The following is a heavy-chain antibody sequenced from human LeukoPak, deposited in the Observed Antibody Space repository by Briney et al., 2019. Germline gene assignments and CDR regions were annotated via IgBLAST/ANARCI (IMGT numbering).Heavy chain of an antibody. D-gene: IGHD2-2*01. Sequence: GGSLRLSCAASGFTFRHFAMNWVSQAPGKGLEWVSVISVSDGSTYYADSVRGRFTISRDNSKNTLFLQLNGLRAEDTAIYYCVRAMPSSTYYFDSWGQGTLVTVSS. CDR2: ISVSDGST. V-gene: IGHV3-23*01. J-gene: IGHJ4*02. CDR1: GFTFRHFA. CDR3: VRAMPSSTYYFDS.